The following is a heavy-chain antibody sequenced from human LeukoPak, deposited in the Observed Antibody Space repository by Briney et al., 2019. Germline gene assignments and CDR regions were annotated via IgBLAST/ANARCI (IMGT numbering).Heavy chain of an antibody. V-gene: IGHV4-61*02. CDR1: GGSISSGSYY. D-gene: IGHD2-2*01. CDR2: IYTSGST. Sequence: SETMSLTCTVSGGSISSGSYYWSWIRQPAGKGLEWIGRIYTSGSTNYNPSLKSRVTISVDTSKNQFSLKLSSVTAADTAVYYCARGIGYCRSTSCYEAAAWFDPWGEGTLVTVSS. CDR3: ARGIGYCRSTSCYEAAAWFDP. J-gene: IGHJ5*02.